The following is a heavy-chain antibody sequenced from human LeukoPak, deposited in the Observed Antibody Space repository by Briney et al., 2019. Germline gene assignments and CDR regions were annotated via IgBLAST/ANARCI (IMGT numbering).Heavy chain of an antibody. D-gene: IGHD4-23*01. CDR2: IYSGGST. Sequence: GGSLRLSCAAYGFTVSSNYMSWVRQAPGKGLEWVLVIYSGGSTYYADSVKGRFTISRDNSKNTLYLQMNSLRAEDTAVYYCAREFGGNDGLDAFDIWGQGTMVTVSS. CDR3: AREFGGNDGLDAFDI. CDR1: GFTVSSNY. V-gene: IGHV3-53*01. J-gene: IGHJ3*02.